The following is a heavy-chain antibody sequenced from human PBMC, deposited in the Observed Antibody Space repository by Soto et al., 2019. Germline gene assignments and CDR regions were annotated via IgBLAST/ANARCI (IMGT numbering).Heavy chain of an antibody. D-gene: IGHD1-26*01. CDR1: GGSISSGGYS. CDR3: ARGEIQGPIDY. V-gene: IGHV4-30-2*01. Sequence: PSETLSLTCAVSGGSISSGGYSWSWIRQPPGKGLEWIGYIYHSGSTYYNPSLKSRVTMSVDTSKNQFSLKLTSVTAVDTAVYYCARGEIQGPIDYWGQGTLVTVSS. J-gene: IGHJ4*02. CDR2: IYHSGST.